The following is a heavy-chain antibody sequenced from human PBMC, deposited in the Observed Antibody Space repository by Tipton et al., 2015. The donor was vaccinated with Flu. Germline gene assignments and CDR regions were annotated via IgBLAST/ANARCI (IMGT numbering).Heavy chain of an antibody. CDR3: AKGLDP. CDR1: GGSFSSGSYY. CDR2: IYYSGLS. Sequence: TLSLTCSVSGGSFSSGSYYWTWIRQRPGKGLEWIGYIYYSGLSLYNPSLKSRLTISVDKSKNQFSLRLNSVTAADTAVYYCAKGLDPWGQGTLVTVSS. J-gene: IGHJ5*02. V-gene: IGHV4-31*03.